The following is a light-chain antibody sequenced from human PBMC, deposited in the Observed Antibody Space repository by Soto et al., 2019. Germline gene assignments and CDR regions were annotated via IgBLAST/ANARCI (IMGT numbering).Light chain of an antibody. CDR3: QQYGTFPFS. V-gene: IGKV3-20*01. CDR2: HAS. CDR1: QVVSSSY. J-gene: IGKJ2*01. Sequence: PGESATLSCRANQVVSSSYLAWYQQKPGQAPRLLIYHASDRVTGVPDRFSGSGSGTDFALTITRLEPEDFALFYCQQYGTFPFSFGQGTKLEIK.